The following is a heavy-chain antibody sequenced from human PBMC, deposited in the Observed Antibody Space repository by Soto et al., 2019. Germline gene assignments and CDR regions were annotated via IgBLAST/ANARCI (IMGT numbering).Heavy chain of an antibody. J-gene: IGHJ4*02. D-gene: IGHD3-3*01. CDR3: ARSYDFWSGYYCY. CDR1: GGSITSYY. Sequence: SETLSLTCNVSGGSITSYYWTWIRQPPGKGLEWIGYMYYGGSANYNPSLRGRVTISVDTSKNQFSLKLSSVTAADTAVYYCARSYDFWSGYYCYWGQGTLVTVSS. V-gene: IGHV4-59*12. CDR2: MYYGGSA.